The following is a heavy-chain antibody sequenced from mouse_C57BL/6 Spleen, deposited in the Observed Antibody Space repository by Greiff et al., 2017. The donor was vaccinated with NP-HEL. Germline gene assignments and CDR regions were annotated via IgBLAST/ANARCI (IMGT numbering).Heavy chain of an antibody. CDR3: AEFTFAY. Sequence: VKLQESGAELARPGASVKLSCKASGYTFTSYGISWVKQRTGQGLEWIGEIYPRSGNTYYNEKFKGKATLTADKSSSTAYMELRSLTSEDSAVYFCAEFTFAYWGQGTLVTVSA. J-gene: IGHJ3*01. CDR2: IYPRSGNT. CDR1: GYTFTSYG. V-gene: IGHV1-81*01.